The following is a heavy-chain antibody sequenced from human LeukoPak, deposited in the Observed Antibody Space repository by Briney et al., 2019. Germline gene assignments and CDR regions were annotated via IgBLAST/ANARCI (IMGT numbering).Heavy chain of an antibody. CDR1: GYTFTSYD. V-gene: IGHV1-8*01. Sequence: ASVKVSCKASGYTFTSYDINGVRQATGQGLEWMGWMNPNSGNTGYAQKFQGRVTMTRNTSIRTAYMELSSLRSENTAVYYCARGQSSSWSGTPNYWGQGTLVTVSS. D-gene: IGHD6-13*01. J-gene: IGHJ4*02. CDR3: ARGQSSSWSGTPNY. CDR2: MNPNSGNT.